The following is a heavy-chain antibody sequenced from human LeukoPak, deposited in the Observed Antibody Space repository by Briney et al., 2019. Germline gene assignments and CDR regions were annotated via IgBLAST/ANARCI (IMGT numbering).Heavy chain of an antibody. CDR1: GFTVSSNY. CDR3: ARDYSGSIPYNWFDP. J-gene: IGHJ5*02. CDR2: IYSGGST. D-gene: IGHD3-10*01. V-gene: IGHV3-53*01. Sequence: PGGSLRLSCAASGFTVSSNYMSWVRQAPGKGLEWVSVIYSGGSTYYADSVKGRFTISRDNAKNTLYLQMNSLRAEDTAVYYCARDYSGSIPYNWFDPWGQGTLVTVSS.